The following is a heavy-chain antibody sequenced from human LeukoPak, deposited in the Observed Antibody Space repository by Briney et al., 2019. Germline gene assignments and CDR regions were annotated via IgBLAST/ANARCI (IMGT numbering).Heavy chain of an antibody. V-gene: IGHV3-9*01. CDR2: ISWNSGSI. Sequence: GGSLRLSCAASGFTFDDYAMHWFRQAPGKGLEWVSGISWNSGSIGYADSVKGRFTISRDNAKNSLYLQMNSLRAEDTAVYYCAKDENAYYYYYYMDVWGKGTTVTISS. J-gene: IGHJ6*03. CDR3: AKDENAYYYYYYMDV. CDR1: GFTFDDYA.